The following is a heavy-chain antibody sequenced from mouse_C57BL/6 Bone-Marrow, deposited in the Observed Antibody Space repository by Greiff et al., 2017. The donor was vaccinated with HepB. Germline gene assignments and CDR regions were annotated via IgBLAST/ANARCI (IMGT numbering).Heavy chain of an antibody. J-gene: IGHJ4*01. CDR2: IWRGGST. Sequence: VQLVESGPGLVQPSQSLSITCTVSGFSLTSYGVHWVRQSPGKGLEWLGVIWRGGSTDYNAAFMSRLSITKDNSKSQVFFKMNSLQADDTAIYYCAKKGLGNYYAMDYWGQGTSVTVSS. D-gene: IGHD2-1*01. V-gene: IGHV2-5*01. CDR1: GFSLTSYG. CDR3: AKKGLGNYYAMDY.